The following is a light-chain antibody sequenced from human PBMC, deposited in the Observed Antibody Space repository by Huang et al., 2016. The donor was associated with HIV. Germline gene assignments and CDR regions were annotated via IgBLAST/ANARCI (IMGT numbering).Light chain of an antibody. CDR1: QSVSSN. V-gene: IGKV3-15*01. CDR3: QQYNNWPPPYT. Sequence: EIVMTQSPATLSVSPGERATLSCRASQSVSSNLAWYQQNPGQAPGLRIYGASTRATGIPARFSGSGSGTEFTLTISSLQSEDFAVYYCQQYNNWPPPYTFGQGTKLEIK. J-gene: IGKJ2*01. CDR2: GAS.